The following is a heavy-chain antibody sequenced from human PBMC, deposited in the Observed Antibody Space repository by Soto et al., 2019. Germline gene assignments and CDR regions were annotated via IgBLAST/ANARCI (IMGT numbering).Heavy chain of an antibody. CDR2: IWYDGNNK. D-gene: IGHD2-21*01. CDR3: ARGLHSLFDY. Sequence: PGGSLRLSCAASVFTFSNYGMHWVRQAPGKGLEWVAVIWYDGNNKYYADSVKGRFTISRDNSNNTLYVQMTSLRAEDTAVYYCARGLHSLFDYWGQGTLVTVS. J-gene: IGHJ4*02. V-gene: IGHV3-33*01. CDR1: VFTFSNYG.